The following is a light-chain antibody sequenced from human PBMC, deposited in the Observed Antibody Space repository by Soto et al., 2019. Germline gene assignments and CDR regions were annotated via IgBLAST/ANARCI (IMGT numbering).Light chain of an antibody. CDR2: EGS. J-gene: IGLJ2*01. CDR1: SSDVGGYNY. V-gene: IGLV2-8*01. CDR3: SSYAGINNLGV. Sequence: QSALTQPPSASGSPGQSVTISCTGTSSDVGGYNYVSWYQQHPGKAPKLMIYEGSKRPSGVPDRFSGSKSGNTASLTVSGLQAEDEADYYCSSYAGINNLGVFGGGTKLTVL.